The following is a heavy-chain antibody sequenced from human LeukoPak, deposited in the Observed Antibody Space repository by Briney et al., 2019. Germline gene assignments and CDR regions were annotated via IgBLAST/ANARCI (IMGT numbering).Heavy chain of an antibody. Sequence: GGSLRLSCAASGFTFSSYAMHWVRQAPGKGLEWVAVISYDGSNKYYADSVKGRFTISRDNSKNTLYLQMNSLRAEDTAVYYCARDRRFLEWLFDNYYFDYWGQGTLVTVSS. D-gene: IGHD3-3*01. J-gene: IGHJ4*02. V-gene: IGHV3-30*04. CDR2: ISYDGSNK. CDR1: GFTFSSYA. CDR3: ARDRRFLEWLFDNYYFDY.